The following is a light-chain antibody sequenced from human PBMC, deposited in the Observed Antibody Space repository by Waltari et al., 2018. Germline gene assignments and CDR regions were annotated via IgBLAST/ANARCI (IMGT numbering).Light chain of an antibody. J-gene: IGLJ2*01. V-gene: IGLV2-14*03. CDR2: DVN. CDR3: SSYLSTNTEV. Sequence: QSALTQHASVSGSPGPSIATHCTGIRTNVGASDYVPCYQQHPGKAPNLIIFDVNYRPSGVSNRFSSSKSGNTASLTISGLQPEDEADYYCSSYLSTNTEVFGGGTKVTVL. CDR1: RTNVGASDY.